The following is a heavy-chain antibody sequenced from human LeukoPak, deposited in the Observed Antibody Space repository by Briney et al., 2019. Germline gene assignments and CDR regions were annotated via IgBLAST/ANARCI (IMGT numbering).Heavy chain of an antibody. D-gene: IGHD1-14*01. V-gene: IGHV4-34*01. J-gene: IGHJ5*02. CDR2: IHHSGST. CDR3: ARDRTPRGGWFDP. CDR1: DGSFSVCDYY. Sequence: SETLSLTCGVYDGSFSVCDYYWSWIRQPPGKGLEWIGEIHHSGSTDYTPSLKSRVTISIDTSKDQFSLRLTSVTVADTAVYYCARDRTPRGGWFDPWGQGTLVTVSA.